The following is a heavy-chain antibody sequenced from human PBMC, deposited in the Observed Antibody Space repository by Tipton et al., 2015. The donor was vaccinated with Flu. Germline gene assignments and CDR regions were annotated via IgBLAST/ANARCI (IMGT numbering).Heavy chain of an antibody. CDR1: GYSISSDYY. CDR3: ARRDYSNDVSDPKNWFDP. Sequence: TLSLTCTVSGYSISSDYYWGWIRQFPGKGLEWIGTVSRPGSTVYNPSLKSRVTISIDTSKNQFSLNMKSVTAADMAVYYCARRDYSNDVSDPKNWFDPWGQGILVTVTS. D-gene: IGHD4-11*01. V-gene: IGHV4-38-2*02. J-gene: IGHJ5*02. CDR2: VSRPGST.